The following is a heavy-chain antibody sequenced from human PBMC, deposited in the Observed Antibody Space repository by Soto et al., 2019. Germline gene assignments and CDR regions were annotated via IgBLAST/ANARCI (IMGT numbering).Heavy chain of an antibody. Sequence: SETLSLTCTVSGGSISIYYWSWIRQPPGKGLEWIGYIYYSGSTNYNPSLKSRVTISVDTSKNQFSLKLSSVTAADTAVYYCARTLRYFDWLFDYWGQGTLVTVSS. CDR1: GGSISIYY. V-gene: IGHV4-59*08. D-gene: IGHD3-9*01. CDR3: ARTLRYFDWLFDY. J-gene: IGHJ4*02. CDR2: IYYSGST.